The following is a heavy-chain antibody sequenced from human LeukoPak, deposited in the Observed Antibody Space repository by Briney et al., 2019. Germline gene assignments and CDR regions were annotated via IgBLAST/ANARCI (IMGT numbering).Heavy chain of an antibody. D-gene: IGHD1-26*01. Sequence: GGSLRLSCGASGFTFSSYGMSWVRQAPGKGLEWVSGISSSGDNTYYADSVKGRFTISRDNSENKLYLQMNSLRAEDTALYYCAKDRWAGGGTYYFDYWGQGTVVTVSA. CDR3: AKDRWAGGGTYYFDY. CDR1: GFTFSSYG. J-gene: IGHJ4*02. V-gene: IGHV3-23*01. CDR2: ISSSGDNT.